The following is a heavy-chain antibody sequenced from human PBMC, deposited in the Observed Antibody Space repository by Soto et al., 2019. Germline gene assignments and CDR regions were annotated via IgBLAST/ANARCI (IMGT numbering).Heavy chain of an antibody. Sequence: GGSLRLSCAASGFTFSTYGLHWVRQAPGKGLEWVAVIWSDGSNEYYADSVKGRFTISRDNSKNTLSLQMDSLTTEDTAVYYCARDIMVRGRSYYGMDVWGQGTTVTVSS. CDR1: GFTFSTYG. CDR2: IWSDGSNE. J-gene: IGHJ6*02. CDR3: ARDIMVRGRSYYGMDV. D-gene: IGHD3-10*01. V-gene: IGHV3-33*01.